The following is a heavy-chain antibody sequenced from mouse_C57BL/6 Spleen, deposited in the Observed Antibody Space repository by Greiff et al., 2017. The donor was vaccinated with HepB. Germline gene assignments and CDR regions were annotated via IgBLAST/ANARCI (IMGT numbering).Heavy chain of an antibody. CDR1: GFSFHTYA. V-gene: IGHV10-1*01. J-gene: IGHJ4*01. CDR3: VRHGDDDYAMDY. D-gene: IGHD2-12*01. CDR2: IRSKSNNYAT. Sequence: EVQLVESGGGLVQPKGSLKLSCAASGFSFHTYAMNWVRQAPGKGLEWVARIRSKSNNYATYYADSVKDRFTISRDDSESMLYLQMNNLKTEDTAMYYGVRHGDDDYAMDYWGQGTSVTVSS.